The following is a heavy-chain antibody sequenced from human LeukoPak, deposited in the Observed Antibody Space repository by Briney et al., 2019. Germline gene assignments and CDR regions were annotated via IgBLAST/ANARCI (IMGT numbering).Heavy chain of an antibody. J-gene: IGHJ4*02. CDR1: GINFRRNG. CDR3: ARDFDDPTGHYYYLPDY. V-gene: IGHV3-30*02. D-gene: IGHD3-22*01. CDR2: IRFDGTKK. Sequence: GSLRLSCAASGINFRRNGMHWVRQAPGKGLEWLSFIRFDGTKKFYTQSVRGRFTISRDTSTNVLYLQMNNLTAEDTAVYYCARDFDDPTGHYYYLPDYWGPGTLVTVSS.